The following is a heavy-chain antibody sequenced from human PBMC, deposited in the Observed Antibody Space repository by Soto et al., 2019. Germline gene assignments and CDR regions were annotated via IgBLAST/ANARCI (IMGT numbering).Heavy chain of an antibody. V-gene: IGHV1-69*01. CDR1: GGSLRNSV. J-gene: IGHJ4*02. Sequence: QVQLVQSGAEVKKPGSSVKVSCTASGGSLRNSVISWVRQAPAQRLEWMGGVIPILGTANYAQKFPGRVTMTADEATSTAYMDLSSLSPADTAVYYCARLGHPGHWGPGTLVIVSS. CDR2: VIPILGTA. CDR3: ARLGHPGH.